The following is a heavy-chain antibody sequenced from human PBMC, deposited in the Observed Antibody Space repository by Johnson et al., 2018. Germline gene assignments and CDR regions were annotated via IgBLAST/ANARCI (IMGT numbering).Heavy chain of an antibody. CDR2: STGDGTTT. CDR1: GFTFSNFA. V-gene: IGHV3-23*04. D-gene: IGHD1-26*01. Sequence: EVQLVETGGGLVQPGGSLRLSCAASGFTFSNFAMTWVRQAPGKGLEWVSTLSTGDGTTTQYADSVKGRFTISRDNSMNTVFLQIYSLRAEDTSVYYCARDLGYGGSFAQHWGQGTLVTVSS. CDR3: ARDLGYGGSFAQH. J-gene: IGHJ1*01.